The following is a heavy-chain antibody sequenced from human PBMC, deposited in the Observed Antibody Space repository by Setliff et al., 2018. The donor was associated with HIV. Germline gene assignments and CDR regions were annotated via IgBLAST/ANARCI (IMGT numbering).Heavy chain of an antibody. CDR2: IQHSGRI. CDR3: ATHVLQFLEWLSHFDY. CDR1: GGSFSGYC. D-gene: IGHD3-3*01. V-gene: IGHV4-34*01. J-gene: IGHJ4*02. Sequence: KPSETLSLTCAVYGGSFSGYCWSWIRQPPGKGLEWIGEIQHSGRINYNPSLKSRVTISVDTSKNQFSLKLSSVTAADTAVYYCATHVLQFLEWLSHFDYWGQGTLVTVSS.